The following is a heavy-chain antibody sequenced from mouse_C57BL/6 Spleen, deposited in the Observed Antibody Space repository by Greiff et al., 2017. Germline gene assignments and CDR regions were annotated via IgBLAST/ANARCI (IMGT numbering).Heavy chain of an antibody. V-gene: IGHV5-2*03. CDR2: INSDGGST. D-gene: IGHD2-13*01. Sequence: DVMLVESGGGLVQPGESLKLSCESNEYEFPSHDMYWVRKTPEKRLELVAAINSDGGSTYYPDTMERRFIISRDNTKKTLYLQMSSLRSEDTALYYCARRGETSYWYFDVWGTGTTVTVSS. J-gene: IGHJ1*03. CDR3: ARRGETSYWYFDV. CDR1: EYEFPSHD.